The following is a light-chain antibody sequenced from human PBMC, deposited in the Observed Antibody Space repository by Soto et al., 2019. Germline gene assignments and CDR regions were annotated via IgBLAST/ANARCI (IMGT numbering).Light chain of an antibody. CDR1: SSDVGRYNY. J-gene: IGLJ1*01. CDR2: DVS. CDR3: CSYAGSPRYV. V-gene: IGLV2-11*01. Sequence: QSALTQPRSVSGSPGQSVTISCTGTSSDVGRYNYVSWYQQHPGKAPKVMIYDVSERPSGVPDRFSGSKSGNMASLTISGLQAEDEADYYCCSYAGSPRYVFGTGTKLTVL.